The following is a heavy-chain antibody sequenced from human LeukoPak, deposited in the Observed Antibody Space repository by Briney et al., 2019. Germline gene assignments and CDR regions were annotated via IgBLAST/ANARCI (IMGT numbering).Heavy chain of an antibody. CDR1: GFTFSSYW. CDR2: IYSDGNTT. D-gene: IGHD2-2*01. J-gene: IGHJ4*02. V-gene: IGHV3-74*01. Sequence: GGSLRLSCAASGFTFSSYWMHWVRQAPGKGLVWVSRIYSDGNTTNYADSVKGRFTISRDNAKNTLYLQMNSPRAEDTAVYYCARDQGSTSRGIDYWGQGTLVTVSS. CDR3: ARDQGSTSRGIDY.